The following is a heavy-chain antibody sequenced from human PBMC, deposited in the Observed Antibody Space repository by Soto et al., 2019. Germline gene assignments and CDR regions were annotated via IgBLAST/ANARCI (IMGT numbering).Heavy chain of an antibody. V-gene: IGHV3-15*01. D-gene: IGHD1-26*01. J-gene: IGHJ6*02. Sequence: PGGSLRLSCAASGFTFSNAWMSWVRQAPGKGLEWVGRIKSKTDGGTTDYAAPVKGRFTISRDDSKNTLYLQMNSLKTEDTAVYYCTTAGPNHSGTPAYYYYGMDVWGQGTRVTVSS. CDR1: GFTFSNAW. CDR3: TTAGPNHSGTPAYYYYGMDV. CDR2: IKSKTDGGTT.